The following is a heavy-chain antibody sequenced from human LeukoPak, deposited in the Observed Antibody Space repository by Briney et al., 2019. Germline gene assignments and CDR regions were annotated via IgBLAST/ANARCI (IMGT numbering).Heavy chain of an antibody. CDR3: AREKGNDALDI. CDR2: IYYSGNT. CDR1: GDSLINAGNY. J-gene: IGHJ3*02. V-gene: IGHV4-31*03. Sequence: SETLSLTCNVSGDSLINAGNYWTWIRQHPGEGLGWIGYIYYSGNTYYNPSLKSRVIMSIDTSKNHFSLTLNSLTAADTAMYYCAREKGNDALDIWGQGTMVTVSS.